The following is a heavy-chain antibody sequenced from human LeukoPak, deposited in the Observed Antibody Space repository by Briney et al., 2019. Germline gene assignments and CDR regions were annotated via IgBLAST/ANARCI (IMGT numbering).Heavy chain of an antibody. D-gene: IGHD3-16*02. CDR3: ARHDYRGINDGMDV. Sequence: SETLSLTCVVYGGSFSGHYRSRIRQPPGKGLEWIGEINHSGSTNYIPSLKSRVTISVDTSKSQFSLKLSSVTAADTAVYYCARHDYRGINDGMDVWGQGTTVIVSS. V-gene: IGHV4-34*01. J-gene: IGHJ6*02. CDR1: GGSFSGHY. CDR2: INHSGST.